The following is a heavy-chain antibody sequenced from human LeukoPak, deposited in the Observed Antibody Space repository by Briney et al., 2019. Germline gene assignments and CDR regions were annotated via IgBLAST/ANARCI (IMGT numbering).Heavy chain of an antibody. CDR2: FDPEDGET. V-gene: IGHV1-24*01. J-gene: IGHJ4*02. Sequence: GASVKVSCKVSGYTLTELSMHWVRQAPGKGREWMGGFDPEDGETIYAQKFQGRVTMTEDTSTDTAYMELSSLRSEDTAVYYCATDSRSDGEDFDYWGQGTLVTVSS. CDR1: GYTLTELS. CDR3: ATDSRSDGEDFDY. D-gene: IGHD4-17*01.